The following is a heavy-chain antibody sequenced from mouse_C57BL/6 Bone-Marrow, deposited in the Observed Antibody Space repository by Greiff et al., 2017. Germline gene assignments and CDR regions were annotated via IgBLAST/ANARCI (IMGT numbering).Heavy chain of an antibody. J-gene: IGHJ4*01. CDR1: GFTFSDYY. D-gene: IGHD1-1*01. V-gene: IGHV5-16*01. CDR2: INYDGSST. Sequence: DVKLVESEGGLVQPGSSMKLSCTASGFTFSDYYMAWVRQVPEKGLEWVANINYDGSSTYYLDSLKSRFIISRDNAKNILYLQMSSLKSEDTATYYCAREGYGSSLYYAMDYWGQGTSVTVSS. CDR3: AREGYGSSLYYAMDY.